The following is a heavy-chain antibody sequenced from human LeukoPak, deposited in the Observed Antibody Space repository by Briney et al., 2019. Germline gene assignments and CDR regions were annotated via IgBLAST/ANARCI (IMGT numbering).Heavy chain of an antibody. CDR2: LWYDGSSK. D-gene: IGHD6-6*01. J-gene: IGHJ6*02. Sequence: GRSLRLSCAASGFSFSSYGMHWVRQAPGKGLGWVAVLWYDGSSKYFADSVKGRFSISSDNSKNTLYLQMNSLRAEDTAVYYCARYSTSSQRDYYYAMDVWGQGTTVTVSS. CDR1: GFSFSSYG. CDR3: ARYSTSSQRDYYYAMDV. V-gene: IGHV3-33*01.